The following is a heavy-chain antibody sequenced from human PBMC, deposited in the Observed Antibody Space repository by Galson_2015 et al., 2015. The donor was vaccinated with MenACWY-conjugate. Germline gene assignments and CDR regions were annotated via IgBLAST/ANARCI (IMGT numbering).Heavy chain of an antibody. CDR2: ISASSDKS. CDR3: AKGAVAGRYYYLYFFIDV. J-gene: IGHJ6*03. Sequence: SLRLSCAASGFTFSNYPMTWVRQAPGKGLEWVSSISASSDKSYYADSVKGRFTISRDNFKTTLYLQMNSLRADDSAVYYCAKGAVAGRYYYLYFFIDVWAKGTTVTVSS. D-gene: IGHD6-19*01. V-gene: IGHV3-23*01. CDR1: GFTFSNYP.